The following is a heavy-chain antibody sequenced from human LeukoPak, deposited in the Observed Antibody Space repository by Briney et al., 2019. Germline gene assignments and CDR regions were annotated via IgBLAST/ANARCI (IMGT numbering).Heavy chain of an antibody. CDR2: FDPEDGET. CDR3: ATDYGSSSSAFDI. Sequence: ASVKVSCKVSGYTLTELSMHWVRQAPGKGLEWMGGFDPEDGETIYAQKFQGRVTMTEDTTTDTAYMELSSLRSEDTAVYYCATDYGSSSSAFDIWGQGTMVTVSS. D-gene: IGHD6-6*01. J-gene: IGHJ3*02. CDR1: GYTLTELS. V-gene: IGHV1-24*01.